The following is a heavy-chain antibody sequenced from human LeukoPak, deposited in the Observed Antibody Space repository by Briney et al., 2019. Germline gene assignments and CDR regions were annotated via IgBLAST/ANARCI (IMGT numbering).Heavy chain of an antibody. J-gene: IGHJ5*02. CDR3: ARDSPTRNWFDP. Sequence: ASVKVSCKASGGTFSSYAISWVRQAPGQGLEWMGGIIPIFGTANYAQKFQGRVTITTDESTSTAYMELSSLRSEDTAVYYCARDSPTRNWFDPWGQGTLVTVSS. CDR1: GGTFSSYA. D-gene: IGHD4-11*01. V-gene: IGHV1-69*05. CDR2: IIPIFGTA.